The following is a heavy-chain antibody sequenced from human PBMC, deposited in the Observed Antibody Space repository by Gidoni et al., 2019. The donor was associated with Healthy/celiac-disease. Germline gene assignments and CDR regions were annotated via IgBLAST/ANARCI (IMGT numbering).Heavy chain of an antibody. V-gene: IGHV3-49*04. J-gene: IGHJ4*02. CDR1: GFPFGDYA. CDR2: IRSKAYGGTT. Sequence: EVQLVESGGGLVQPGRSLRLSCTASGFPFGDYAMRWVRQAPGKGLEWVGFIRSKAYGGTTEYAASVKGRFTISRDDSKSIAYLQMNSLKTEDTAVYYCTRSRDGRPYFDYWGQGTLVTVSS. CDR3: TRSRDGRPYFDY.